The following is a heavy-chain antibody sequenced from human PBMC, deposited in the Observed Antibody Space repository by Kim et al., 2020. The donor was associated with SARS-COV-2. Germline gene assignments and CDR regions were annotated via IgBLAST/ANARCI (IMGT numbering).Heavy chain of an antibody. J-gene: IGHJ5*02. Sequence: SETLSLTCTVSGGSISSSSYYWGWIRQPPGKGLEWIGSIYYSGSTYYNPSLKSRVTISVDTSKNQFSLKLSSVTAADTAVYYCAREWQQLVVDWFDPWGQGALVTVSS. CDR1: GGSISSSSYY. CDR3: AREWQQLVVDWFDP. D-gene: IGHD6-13*01. V-gene: IGHV4-39*07. CDR2: IYYSGST.